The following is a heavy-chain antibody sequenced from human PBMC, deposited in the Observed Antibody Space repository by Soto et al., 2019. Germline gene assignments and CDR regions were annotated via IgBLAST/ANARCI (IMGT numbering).Heavy chain of an antibody. CDR2: IANGDNHI. J-gene: IGHJ3*02. Sequence: EVQVVESGGGLVKPGGSLRLSCAASGFTFSEYSFLWVRQAPGKGLEWLSFIANGDNHIFYSDSVNGRFTISRDNAKNSVYLQLNSLRADDSAVYYCARENGHCTDACNRGAFDIWGQGTMVTVSS. CDR3: ARENGHCTDACNRGAFDI. V-gene: IGHV3-21*01. CDR1: GFTFSEYS. D-gene: IGHD2-2*01.